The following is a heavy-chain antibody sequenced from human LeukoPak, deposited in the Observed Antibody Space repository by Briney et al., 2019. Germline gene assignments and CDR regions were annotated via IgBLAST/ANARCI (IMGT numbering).Heavy chain of an antibody. CDR3: ARRQGYDILTGYDY. D-gene: IGHD3-9*01. Sequence: ASVKVSCKASGGTFSSYAISWVRQAPGQGLEWMGGIIPTFGTANYAQKFQGRVTITTDESTSTAYMELSSLRSEDTAVYYCARRQGYDILTGYDYWGQGTLVTVSS. CDR2: IIPTFGTA. CDR1: GGTFSSYA. J-gene: IGHJ4*02. V-gene: IGHV1-69*05.